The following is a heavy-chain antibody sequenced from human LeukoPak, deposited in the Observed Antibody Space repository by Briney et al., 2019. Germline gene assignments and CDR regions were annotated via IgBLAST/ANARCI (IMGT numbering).Heavy chain of an antibody. D-gene: IGHD6-19*01. CDR3: ARGRRSSGRHDAFDI. Sequence: MASETLSLTCSVYGVSISSFYWSWIRQPPGKGMEWIGYTYYYGSTNYNPSLKSRVTISLDTSKNQFSLKLGSVTAADTAVYYCARGRRSSGRHDAFDIWGQGTMVTVSS. CDR2: TYYYGST. V-gene: IGHV4-59*01. CDR1: GVSISSFY. J-gene: IGHJ3*02.